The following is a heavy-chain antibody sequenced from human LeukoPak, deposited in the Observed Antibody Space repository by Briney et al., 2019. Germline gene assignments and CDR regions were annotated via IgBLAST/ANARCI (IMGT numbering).Heavy chain of an antibody. J-gene: IGHJ4*02. D-gene: IGHD3-10*01. CDR3: ARDGLYYGSDPRDY. Sequence: GASVKVTCRASGYTFTSYGISWVRQAPGQGLEWMGWISAYNGNTNYAQKLQGRVTMTTDTSTSTAYMELRSLRSDDTAVYYCARDGLYYGSDPRDYWGQGTLVTVSS. CDR1: GYTFTSYG. V-gene: IGHV1-18*01. CDR2: ISAYNGNT.